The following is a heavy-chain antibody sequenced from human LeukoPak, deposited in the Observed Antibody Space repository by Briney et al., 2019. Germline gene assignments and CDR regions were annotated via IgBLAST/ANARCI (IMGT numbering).Heavy chain of an antibody. Sequence: GGSLRLSCAASGFTFSTTWMTWVRQAPGKGLEWVANIKHYGSEISYVDSVRGRFTISRDNAKNSLFLQMNSLRAEDTAVYYCARDFWARADIWGQGTMVTVSS. J-gene: IGHJ3*02. CDR3: ARDFWARADI. CDR1: GFTFSTTW. CDR2: IKHYGSEI. D-gene: IGHD3-3*01. V-gene: IGHV3-7*04.